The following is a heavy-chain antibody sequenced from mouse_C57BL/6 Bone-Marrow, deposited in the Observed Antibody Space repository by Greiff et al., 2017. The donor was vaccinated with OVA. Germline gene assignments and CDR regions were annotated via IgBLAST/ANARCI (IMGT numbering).Heavy chain of an antibody. Sequence: EVKLMESGGDLVKPGGSLKLSCAASGFTFSSYGMSWVRQTPDKRLEWVATIRSGGSYTYYPDSVKGRFTISRDNAKNTRYLQLSSLKSEDTAMYYCARQVVAYWGQGTLVTVSA. V-gene: IGHV5-6*01. CDR3: ARQVVAY. J-gene: IGHJ3*01. CDR1: GFTFSSYG. D-gene: IGHD1-1*02. CDR2: IRSGGSYT.